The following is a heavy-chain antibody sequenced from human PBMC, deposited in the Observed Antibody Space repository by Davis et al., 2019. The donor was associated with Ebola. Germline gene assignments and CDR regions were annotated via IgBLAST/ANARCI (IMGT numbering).Heavy chain of an antibody. CDR3: ASGRTDDAFDI. V-gene: IGHV3-30*14. D-gene: IGHD1-1*01. Sequence: GESLKISCAASGFTFSTYPMHWVRQAPGKGLEWVAVISYDGSNKYYADSVKGRFTISRDNSKNTLFLQMGSLRVEDMAVYYCASGRTDDAFDIWGQGTMVTVSS. CDR2: ISYDGSNK. CDR1: GFTFSTYP. J-gene: IGHJ3*02.